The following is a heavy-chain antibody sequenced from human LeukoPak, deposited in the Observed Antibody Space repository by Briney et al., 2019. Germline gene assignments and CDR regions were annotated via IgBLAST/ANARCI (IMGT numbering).Heavy chain of an antibody. V-gene: IGHV3-23*01. CDR2: ISGSGGST. Sequence: GGSLRLSCAASGFTFSTNYMSWVRQAPGKGLEWVSAISGSGGSTYYADSVKGRFTISRDNSKNTLYLQMNSLRAEDTAVYYCAKDRSVVVVAATFDYWGQGTLVTVSS. J-gene: IGHJ4*02. CDR1: GFTFSTNY. CDR3: AKDRSVVVVAATFDY. D-gene: IGHD2-15*01.